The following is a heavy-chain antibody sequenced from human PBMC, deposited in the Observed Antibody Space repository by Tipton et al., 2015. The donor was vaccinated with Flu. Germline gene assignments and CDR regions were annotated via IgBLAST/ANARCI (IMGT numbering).Heavy chain of an antibody. CDR3: ARDVAAVPAAIRD. Sequence: TLSLTCTVSGVSISSYYWSWIRQPPGKGLEWIAYIHYSGSTNYNPSLKSRITISLDTSKTQLSLKLSSVTAADTAVYYCARDVAAVPAAIRDWGQGTLVTVSS. J-gene: IGHJ4*02. CDR1: GVSISSYY. V-gene: IGHV4-59*01. CDR2: IHYSGST. D-gene: IGHD2-2*01.